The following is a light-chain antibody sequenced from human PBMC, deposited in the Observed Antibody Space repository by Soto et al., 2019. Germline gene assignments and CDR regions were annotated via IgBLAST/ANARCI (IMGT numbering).Light chain of an antibody. CDR1: QSFSNW. Sequence: DIQMTQSPSSLSASVGDTVTITCRASQSFSNWLAWYQQKPGKAPKFLIYKESTLESGVPSRFSGRGSGTEFTLTISSLQPDDFATYYCQQYNSYSWTFGQGTKVEIK. CDR2: KES. V-gene: IGKV1-5*03. J-gene: IGKJ1*01. CDR3: QQYNSYSWT.